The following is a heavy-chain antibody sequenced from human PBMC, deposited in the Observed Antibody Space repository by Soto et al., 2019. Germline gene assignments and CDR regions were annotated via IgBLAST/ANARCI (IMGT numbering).Heavy chain of an antibody. Sequence: SETLSLTCTVSGGSISSYYWSWIRQPPGKGLEWIGYIYYSGSTNYNPSLKSRVTISVDTSKNQFSLKLSSVTTADTAVYYCAREGATTVVSKGAFDIWGQGTMVTVSS. V-gene: IGHV4-59*01. CDR1: GGSISSYY. D-gene: IGHD4-17*01. J-gene: IGHJ3*02. CDR2: IYYSGST. CDR3: AREGATTVVSKGAFDI.